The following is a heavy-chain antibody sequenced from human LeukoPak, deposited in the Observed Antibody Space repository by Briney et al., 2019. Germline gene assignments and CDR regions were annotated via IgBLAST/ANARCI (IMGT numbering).Heavy chain of an antibody. V-gene: IGHV3-33*01. CDR1: GFTFRSYG. J-gene: IGHJ4*02. Sequence: GGSLRLSCAASGFTFRSYGMHWVRQAPGKGLEWAAVIWYDGGNKQYADSVKGRFTISRDNSKNTLYLQMNSLRAEDTAVYYCARGVGATDTPDYWGQGTLVTVSS. CDR3: ARGVGATDTPDY. CDR2: IWYDGGNK. D-gene: IGHD1-26*01.